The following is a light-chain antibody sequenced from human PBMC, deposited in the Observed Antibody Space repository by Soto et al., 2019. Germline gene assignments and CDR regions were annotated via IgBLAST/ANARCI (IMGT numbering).Light chain of an antibody. J-gene: IGLJ1*01. V-gene: IGLV1-44*01. CDR3: AAWDDSLNGIYV. Sequence: QSVLTQPPSASGTRGQTVTISCSGSSSNIGSNTVDCYRQLPGTAPKPLIYSNNQRPSGVADRFSGSESGTSATLAISGLQSEAEADYYCAAWDDSLNGIYVFGPGTKVTVL. CDR2: SNN. CDR1: SSNIGSNT.